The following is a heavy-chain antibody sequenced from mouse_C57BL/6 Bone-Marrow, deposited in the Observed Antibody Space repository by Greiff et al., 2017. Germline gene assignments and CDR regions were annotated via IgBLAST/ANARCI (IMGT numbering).Heavy chain of an antibody. V-gene: IGHV5-9*01. CDR3: ARRNYYGSSLFAY. D-gene: IGHD1-1*01. J-gene: IGHJ3*01. Sequence: EVHLVESGGGLVKPGGSLKLSCAASGFTFSSYTMSWVRQTPEKRLEWVATISGGGGNTYYPDSVKGRFTISRDNAKNTLYLQMSSLRSEDTALYYCARRNYYGSSLFAYWGQGTLVTVSA. CDR2: ISGGGGNT. CDR1: GFTFSSYT.